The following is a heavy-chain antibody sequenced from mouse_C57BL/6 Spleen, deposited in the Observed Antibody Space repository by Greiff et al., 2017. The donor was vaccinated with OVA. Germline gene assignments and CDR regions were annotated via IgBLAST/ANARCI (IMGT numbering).Heavy chain of an antibody. CDR1: GFTFSSYG. D-gene: IGHD2-1*01. CDR2: ISSGGSYT. CDR3: ARHAFNGNADDYAMDY. J-gene: IGHJ4*01. V-gene: IGHV5-6*01. Sequence: EVKLVESGGDLVKPGGSLKLSCAASGFTFSSYGMSWVRQTPDKRLEWVATISSGGSYTYYPDSVKGRFTISRDNAKNTLYLQMSSLKSEDTAMYYCARHAFNGNADDYAMDYWGQGTSVTVSS.